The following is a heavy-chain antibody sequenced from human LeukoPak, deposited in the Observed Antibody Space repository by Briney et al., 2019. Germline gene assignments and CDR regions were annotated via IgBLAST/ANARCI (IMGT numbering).Heavy chain of an antibody. J-gene: IGHJ4*02. V-gene: IGHV1-69*04. CDR1: GGTFSSYA. CDR2: IIPILGVA. Sequence: GAWVKVSCKASGGTFSSYAISWVRQAPGQGLEWMGRIIPILGVANYAQKFQGRVTITADKSTSTAYMELSSLRSEDTAVYYCARETIAVASHYFDYWGQGTLVTVSS. CDR3: ARETIAVASHYFDY. D-gene: IGHD6-19*01.